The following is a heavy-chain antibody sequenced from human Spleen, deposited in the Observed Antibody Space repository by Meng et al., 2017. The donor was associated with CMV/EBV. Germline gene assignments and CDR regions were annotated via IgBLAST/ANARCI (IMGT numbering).Heavy chain of an antibody. V-gene: IGHV3-30-3*01. CDR1: GFTFSSPA. CDR3: ARSGYKGYGLDV. J-gene: IGHJ6*02. D-gene: IGHD5-12*01. CDR2: ITSNGFNK. Sequence: GESLKISCAASGFTFSSPALHWVRQAPGMGLXWVSLITSNGFNKYYADYVKGRFTISRDNSKNTVDLQMSSLRVDDTAVFYCARSGYKGYGLDVWGQGTTVTVSS.